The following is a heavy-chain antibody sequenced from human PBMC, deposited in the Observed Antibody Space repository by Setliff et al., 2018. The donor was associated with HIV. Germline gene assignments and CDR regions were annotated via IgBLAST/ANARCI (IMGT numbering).Heavy chain of an antibody. J-gene: IGHJ4*02. D-gene: IGHD2-21*02. V-gene: IGHV2-5*02. CDR1: GFSLSTNGVG. CDR2: IYWDADS. CDR3: AHNHLDVAASHYFDF. Sequence: SGPTLVNPTQTLTLTCTFSGFSLSTNGVGVCVIRQPPGKALECLAIIYWDADSRYSPSLKTRLTITKDTSKNQVLLTMTNMDPLDTATYYCAHNHLDVAASHYFDFWGQGTLVTVSS.